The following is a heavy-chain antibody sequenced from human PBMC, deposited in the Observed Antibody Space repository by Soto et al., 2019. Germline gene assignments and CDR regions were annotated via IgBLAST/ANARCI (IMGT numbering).Heavy chain of an antibody. CDR1: GGSINSYY. J-gene: IGHJ3*02. D-gene: IGHD3-10*01. CDR2: IYYSGST. Sequence: SETLSLTCTVSGGSINSYYWSWIRQPPGKGLEWIGYIYYSGSTNYNPSLKSRVTISVDTSKNQFSLKLSSVTAADTAVYYCARRYGSAFDIWGQGTMVTVSS. CDR3: ARRYGSAFDI. V-gene: IGHV4-59*01.